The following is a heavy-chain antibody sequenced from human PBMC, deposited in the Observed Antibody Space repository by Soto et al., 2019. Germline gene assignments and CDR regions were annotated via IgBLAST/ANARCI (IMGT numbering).Heavy chain of an antibody. CDR1: GFTFGGSP. CDR2: IRSDSASSAI. V-gene: IGHV3-73*01. D-gene: IGHD2-2*01. CDR3: ALDGCRRTGCYSLDL. J-gene: IGHJ5*02. Sequence: EAQLVQSGGGLVQPGGSLQLSCAASGFTFGGSPVHWVRQASGKGLEWVGRIRSDSASSAIAYAASVRGRFTLSRDDSKNTAYLQVNSLEVEDTALYYGALDGCRRTGCYSLDLWGQGTLVTVSS.